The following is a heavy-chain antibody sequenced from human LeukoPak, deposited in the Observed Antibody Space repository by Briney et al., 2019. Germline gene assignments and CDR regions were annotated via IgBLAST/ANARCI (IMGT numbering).Heavy chain of an antibody. Sequence: GGSLRLSCVAYGFSFTTSLMSWVRQAPGKGPEWVANIKYDGSEKNSVDSVKGRFSISRDNAKNSLSLAMNSLRAEGTAVYYCAKEGWWGQGTLVTVSS. V-gene: IGHV3-7*01. D-gene: IGHD6-19*01. CDR2: IKYDGSEK. CDR1: GFSFTTSL. J-gene: IGHJ4*02. CDR3: AKEGW.